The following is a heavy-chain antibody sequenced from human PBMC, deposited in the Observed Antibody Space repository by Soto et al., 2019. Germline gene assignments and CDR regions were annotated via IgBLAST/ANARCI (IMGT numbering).Heavy chain of an antibody. CDR3: ARDRPGQRPNPAVGYYFDY. V-gene: IGHV4-59*01. Sequence: PSETLSLTCTVSGGSISSYYWSWIRQPPGKGLEWIGYIYYSGSTNYNPSLKSRVTISVDTSKNQFYLKLSSVTAADTAVYYCARDRPGQRPNPAVGYYFDYWGQGTLVTVSS. J-gene: IGHJ4*02. CDR1: GGSISSYY. CDR2: IYYSGST. D-gene: IGHD6-25*01.